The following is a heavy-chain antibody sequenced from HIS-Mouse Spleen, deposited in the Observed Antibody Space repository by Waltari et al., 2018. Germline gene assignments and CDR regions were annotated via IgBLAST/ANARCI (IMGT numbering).Heavy chain of an antibody. CDR2: IYYRGRP. V-gene: IGHV4-39*07. CDR1: GGSISSSSYY. J-gene: IGHJ4*02. D-gene: IGHD3-22*01. Sequence: QLQLQESGPGLVKPSETLSLTCTVSGGSISSSSYYWGWIRQPPGKGLEWIGSIYYRGRPNYNPSLKSGVTRSVDTSKNQFALKRSSVTAADTAVYYCARVEGVLSYYDSSGYYYFDYWGQGTLVTVSS. CDR3: ARVEGVLSYYDSSGYYYFDY.